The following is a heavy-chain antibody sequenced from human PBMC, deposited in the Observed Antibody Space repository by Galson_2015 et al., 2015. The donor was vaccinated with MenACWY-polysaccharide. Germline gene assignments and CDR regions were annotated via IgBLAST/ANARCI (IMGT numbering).Heavy chain of an antibody. V-gene: IGHV3-23*01. CDR1: GFTFTSYT. D-gene: IGHD1-1*01. Sequence: SLRLSCAASGFTFTSYTMSWIRQAPGRGPEWVTVISLDGRNTYYADPVKGRFTISRDNSKNTLYLQVHDLRAEDTAVYYCVKAHETSGWNRGPGYWGQGTLVTVSS. CDR2: ISLDGRNT. CDR3: VKAHETSGWNRGPGY. J-gene: IGHJ4*02.